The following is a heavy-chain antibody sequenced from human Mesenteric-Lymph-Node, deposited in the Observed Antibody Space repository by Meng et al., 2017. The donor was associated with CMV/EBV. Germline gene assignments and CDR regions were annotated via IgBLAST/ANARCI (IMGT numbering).Heavy chain of an antibody. CDR2: IHPNNGFT. CDR1: FTGYY. V-gene: IGHV1-2*02. J-gene: IGHJ5*02. D-gene: IGHD2-8*01. Sequence: FTGYYIHWMRQAPGLRLEWMGWIHPNNGFTEYAQQFQGRVTTTRDTSISTAYMELSSLRSDDTAIYYCARGPQYCTTTANCYGNWFDPWGQGTLVTVSS. CDR3: ARGPQYCTTTANCYGNWFDP.